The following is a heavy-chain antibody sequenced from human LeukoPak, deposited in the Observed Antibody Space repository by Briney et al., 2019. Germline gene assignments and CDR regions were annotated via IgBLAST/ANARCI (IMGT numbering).Heavy chain of an antibody. J-gene: IGHJ4*02. Sequence: RGESLKISCKGSGYSFASHWISWVRQMPGKGLEWMGTIDPSDSYTNYSPSFQGHVTISTDRSISTAYLQWSSLKASDTAMYCCARISGYYDSSGYYTYWGQGTLVTVSS. D-gene: IGHD3-22*01. CDR2: IDPSDSYT. CDR1: GYSFASHW. CDR3: ARISGYYDSSGYYTY. V-gene: IGHV5-10-1*01.